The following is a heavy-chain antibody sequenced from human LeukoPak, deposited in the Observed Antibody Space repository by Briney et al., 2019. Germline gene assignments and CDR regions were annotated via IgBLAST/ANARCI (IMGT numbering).Heavy chain of an antibody. Sequence: ASVTVSCTVSGYTLTELSMHWVRQAPGKGLEWMGGFDPEDGETIYAQKFQGRVTMTEDTSTDTAYMELSSLRSEDTAVYYCATDLRDFWSGSDWGQGTLVTVSS. D-gene: IGHD3-3*01. CDR3: ATDLRDFWSGSD. J-gene: IGHJ4*02. V-gene: IGHV1-24*01. CDR2: FDPEDGET. CDR1: GYTLTELS.